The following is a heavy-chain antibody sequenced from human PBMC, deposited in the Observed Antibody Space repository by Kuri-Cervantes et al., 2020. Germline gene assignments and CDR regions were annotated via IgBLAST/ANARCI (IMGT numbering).Heavy chain of an antibody. J-gene: IGHJ4*02. Sequence: ASVKVSCKASGYTFSGYYMYWVRQAPGQGLEWMGWINPNSGGTNHAQMFQGRVTMTRDTSISTAYMELNRLTSDDTAVYYCAREEYPIVGPTGVGYWGQGTLVTVSS. V-gene: IGHV1-2*02. CDR1: GYTFSGYY. D-gene: IGHD1-26*01. CDR3: AREEYPIVGPTGVGY. CDR2: INPNSGGT.